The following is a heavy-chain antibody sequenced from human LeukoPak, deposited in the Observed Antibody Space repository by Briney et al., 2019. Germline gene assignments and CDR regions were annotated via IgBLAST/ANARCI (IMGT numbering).Heavy chain of an antibody. CDR3: ARDPDIVVAHYFDY. CDR1: GFTFSSYA. J-gene: IGHJ4*02. Sequence: GRSLRLSRAASGFTFSSYAMHWVRQAPGKGLEWVAVISYEGSNKYYADAVKGRFTISRDNSKNTLYLQMNSLRAEDTAVYYCARDPDIVVAHYFDYWGQGTLVTVSS. V-gene: IGHV3-30*01. D-gene: IGHD2-21*01. CDR2: ISYEGSNK.